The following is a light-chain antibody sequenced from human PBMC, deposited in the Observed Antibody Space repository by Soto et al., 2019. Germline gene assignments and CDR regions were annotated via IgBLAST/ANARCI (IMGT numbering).Light chain of an antibody. CDR1: QSVSSY. Sequence: EILLTQTTATLSLSPGERATLSCRASQSVSSYLAWYQQKPGQAPRLLIYGASSRATGIPDRFSGSGSGTDFILTISRLEPEDFAVYYCQQYGSSPITFGQGTRPEIK. CDR2: GAS. J-gene: IGKJ5*01. CDR3: QQYGSSPIT. V-gene: IGKV3-20*01.